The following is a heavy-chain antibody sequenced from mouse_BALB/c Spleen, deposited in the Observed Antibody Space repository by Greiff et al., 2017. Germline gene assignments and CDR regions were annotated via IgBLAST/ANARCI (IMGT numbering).Heavy chain of an antibody. Sequence: EVKVVESGGGLVKPGGSLKLSCAASGFTFSDYYMYWVRQTPEKRLEWVATISDGGSYTYYPDSVKGRVTISRDNAKNNLYLQMSSLKSEDTAMYYCASIYYDYDGNAYWGQGTLVTVSA. CDR3: ASIYYDYDGNAY. D-gene: IGHD2-4*01. J-gene: IGHJ3*01. CDR2: ISDGGSYT. CDR1: GFTFSDYY. V-gene: IGHV5-4*02.